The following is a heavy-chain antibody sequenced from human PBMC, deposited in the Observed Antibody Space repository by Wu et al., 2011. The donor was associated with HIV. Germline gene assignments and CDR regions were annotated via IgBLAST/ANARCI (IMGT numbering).Heavy chain of an antibody. V-gene: IGHV1-18*04. Sequence: QVQLVQSGAEVKKPGASLRVSCKTAGFALTGYHFHWVRQAPGQGLEWLGWINGYNGNSRYRQNFQDRVSMSTDSATTTAYMELRSLRSDDTAVYYCASVRCHVDHCYFPLLGTAFDIWGQGTMVTVSS. CDR2: INGYNGNS. D-gene: IGHD2-15*01. J-gene: IGHJ3*02. CDR1: GFALTGYH. CDR3: ASVRCHVDHCYFPLLGTAFDI.